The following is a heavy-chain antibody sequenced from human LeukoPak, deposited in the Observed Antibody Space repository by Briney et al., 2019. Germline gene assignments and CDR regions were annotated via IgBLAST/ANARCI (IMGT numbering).Heavy chain of an antibody. D-gene: IGHD3-16*01. V-gene: IGHV1-46*01. Sequence: ASVKVSCKASGYTFTSYYMHWVRQAPGQGLEWMGIINPSGGSTSYAQKFRGRVTMTRDTSTSTVYMELSSLRSEDTAVYYCARDGADDAFDIWGQGTMVTVSS. J-gene: IGHJ3*02. CDR1: GYTFTSYY. CDR3: ARDGADDAFDI. CDR2: INPSGGST.